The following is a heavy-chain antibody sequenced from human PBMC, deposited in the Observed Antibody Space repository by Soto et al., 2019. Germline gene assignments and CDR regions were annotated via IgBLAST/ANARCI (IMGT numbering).Heavy chain of an antibody. Sequence: QITLKESGPTLVKPTQTLTLTCTFSGFSLSTSGVGVGWIREPPGKALEWLALIYWDDDKRYSPSLKSRLTITKDTSKNQVVLTMTNMDPVDTATYYCAHRRSYCSGGSCYSGSDYWGQGTLVTVSS. D-gene: IGHD2-15*01. CDR1: GFSLSTSGVG. CDR2: IYWDDDK. J-gene: IGHJ4*02. V-gene: IGHV2-5*02. CDR3: AHRRSYCSGGSCYSGSDY.